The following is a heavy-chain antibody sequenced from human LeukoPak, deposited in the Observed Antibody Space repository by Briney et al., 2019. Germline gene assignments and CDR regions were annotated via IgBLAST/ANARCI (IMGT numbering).Heavy chain of an antibody. J-gene: IGHJ6*02. Sequence: PGGSLRLSCAASGFTFSSFDVNWVRQAPGKGLEWVSYISSSGSTIYYADSVKGRFTISRNNAKNSLYLQMNSLRAEDTAVYYCARGSFVNYVMVLWGQGTTVTVSS. CDR1: GFTFSSFD. CDR2: ISSSGSTI. D-gene: IGHD2-15*01. CDR3: ARGSFVNYVMVL. V-gene: IGHV3-48*03.